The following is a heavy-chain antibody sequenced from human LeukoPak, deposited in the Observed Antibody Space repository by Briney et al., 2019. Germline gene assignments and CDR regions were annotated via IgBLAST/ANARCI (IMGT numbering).Heavy chain of an antibody. D-gene: IGHD1-26*01. Sequence: GGSLRLSCAASGFRFSKYSMDWVRQAPGKGLEWVSSISSSGSNKYHADSLKGRISISRDNAKNSLYLQMDSLRAEDTAVYYCARVVYSGSYRGNNWFDPWGQGTLVTVSS. J-gene: IGHJ5*02. V-gene: IGHV3-21*01. CDR2: ISSSGSNK. CDR1: GFRFSKYS. CDR3: ARVVYSGSYRGNNWFDP.